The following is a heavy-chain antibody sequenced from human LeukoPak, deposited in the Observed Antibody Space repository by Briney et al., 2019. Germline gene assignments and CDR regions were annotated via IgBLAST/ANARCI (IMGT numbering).Heavy chain of an antibody. CDR1: GFTFSSYG. Sequence: TGGSLRLSCAASGFTFSSYGMHWVRQAPGKGLEWVAFIRYDGSNKYYADSVKGRFTISRDNSKNTLYLQMNSLRAEDTAVYYCAKEVGFVVVPAANMGYWGQGTLVTVSS. D-gene: IGHD2-2*01. V-gene: IGHV3-30*02. CDR3: AKEVGFVVVPAANMGY. J-gene: IGHJ4*02. CDR2: IRYDGSNK.